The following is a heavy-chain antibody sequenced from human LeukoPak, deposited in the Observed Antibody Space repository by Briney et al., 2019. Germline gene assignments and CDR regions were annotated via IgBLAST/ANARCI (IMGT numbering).Heavy chain of an antibody. CDR2: IYHSGST. V-gene: IGHV4-30-2*01. CDR3: ARGGIAAAGTRAFDI. CDR1: GGSISSGGYS. J-gene: IGHJ3*02. D-gene: IGHD6-13*01. Sequence: SETLSLTCAVSGGSISSGGYSWSWIRQPPGKGLEWIGYIYHSGSTYYNPSLKSRVTISVDRSKNQFSLKLSSVTAADTAVYYCARGGIAAAGTRAFDIWGQGTMVTVSS.